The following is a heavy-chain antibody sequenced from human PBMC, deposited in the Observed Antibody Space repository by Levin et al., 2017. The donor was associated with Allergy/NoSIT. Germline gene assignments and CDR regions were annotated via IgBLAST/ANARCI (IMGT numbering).Heavy chain of an antibody. D-gene: IGHD1-26*01. Sequence: ASVKVSCKASGYIFTTYGINWVRQAPGQGLEWMGWISAYNGNTNYAQKFQGRVTMTTDTSTNTAYMELRSLRSDDTAVYYCARVNSGTYLSYFDYWGQGTLVTVSS. J-gene: IGHJ4*02. CDR1: GYIFTTYG. V-gene: IGHV1-18*01. CDR3: ARVNSGTYLSYFDY. CDR2: ISAYNGNT.